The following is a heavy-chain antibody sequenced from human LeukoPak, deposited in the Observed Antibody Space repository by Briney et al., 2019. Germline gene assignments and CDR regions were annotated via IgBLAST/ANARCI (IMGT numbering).Heavy chain of an antibody. CDR1: GGSISSGSYY. D-gene: IGHD5-18*01. Sequence: SQTLSLTCTVSGGSISSGSYYWTWIRQPPGTGLEWIGRISTSGRTNFNPSLKSRVTISIDTSKNQFSLKLSSVTAADTAVYYCARDVGGYRYGYRPTELYWYFDLWGRGTLVTVSS. CDR3: ARDVGGYRYGYRPTELYWYFDL. V-gene: IGHV4-61*02. J-gene: IGHJ2*01. CDR2: ISTSGRT.